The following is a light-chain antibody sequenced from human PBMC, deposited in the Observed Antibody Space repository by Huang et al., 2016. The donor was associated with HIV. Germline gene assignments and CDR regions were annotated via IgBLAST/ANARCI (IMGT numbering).Light chain of an antibody. Sequence: EIVLTQSPATLSLSPGERASQSVSSSYLAWQQQKPGLAPRLLIYDASSRATGIPDRFSGSGSGTDFTLTISRLEPEDFAVYYCQQYGSSPRTFGPGTKVDIK. CDR1: QSVSSSY. V-gene: IGKV3D-20*01. J-gene: IGKJ3*01. CDR2: DAS. CDR3: QQYGSSPRT.